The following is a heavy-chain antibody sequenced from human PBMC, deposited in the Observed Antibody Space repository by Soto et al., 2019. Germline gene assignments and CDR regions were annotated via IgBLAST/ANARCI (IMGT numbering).Heavy chain of an antibody. CDR3: ARDTPPTDY. Sequence: QVQLVQSGAEVKKPGASVKVSCKTSGYTFTSYHISWVRQAPGQGLEWMGWISAYNTNTNYAQKFQGRVTMPTDTFTSPAYRELRSLRSDDTAVYYCARDTPPTDYWGQGTLVTVSS. J-gene: IGHJ4*02. V-gene: IGHV1-18*01. CDR1: GYTFTSYH. CDR2: ISAYNTNT.